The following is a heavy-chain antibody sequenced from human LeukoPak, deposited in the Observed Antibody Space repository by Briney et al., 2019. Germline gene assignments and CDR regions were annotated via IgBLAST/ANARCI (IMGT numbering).Heavy chain of an antibody. V-gene: IGHV1-18*01. CDR3: ARVGTSDYGSGSYLDY. CDR1: GYTFTSYG. CDR2: ISAHNGNT. Sequence: GASVKVSCKASGYTFTSYGISWVRQAPGQGLEWMGWISAHNGNTNYAQKLQGRVTMTTDTSTSTAYMELRSLRSDDTAVYYCARVGTSDYGSGSYLDYWGQGTLVTVSS. D-gene: IGHD3-10*01. J-gene: IGHJ4*02.